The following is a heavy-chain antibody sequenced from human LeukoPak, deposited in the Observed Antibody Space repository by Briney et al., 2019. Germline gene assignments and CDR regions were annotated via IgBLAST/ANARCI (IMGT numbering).Heavy chain of an antibody. Sequence: SETLSLTCTVAGYSISGYYWSWIRQPPGKGLEWIGYIYYSGSTYYNPSLKSRVTISLDTSKNQFSLKLSSVTAADTAVYYCARARDTTSGSNWFDPWGQGTLVTVSS. J-gene: IGHJ5*02. CDR1: GYSISGYY. CDR2: IYYSGST. D-gene: IGHD1-26*01. CDR3: ARARDTTSGSNWFDP. V-gene: IGHV4-59*12.